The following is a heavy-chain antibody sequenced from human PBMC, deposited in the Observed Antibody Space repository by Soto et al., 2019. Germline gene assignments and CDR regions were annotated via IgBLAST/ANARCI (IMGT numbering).Heavy chain of an antibody. CDR2: IYYSEST. V-gene: IGHV4-59*01. D-gene: IGHD3-3*01. J-gene: IGHJ5*02. CDR1: GGSISSYY. Sequence: SETLSLTCTVSGGSISSYYGSWIRQPPGKGLEWIGYIYYSESTNYNPSLKSRVTISVDTSKNQFSLKLSSVTAADTAVYYCARDRRKKYYDCLGGCFDPWGQGTLVTVSS. CDR3: ARDRRKKYYDCLGGCFDP.